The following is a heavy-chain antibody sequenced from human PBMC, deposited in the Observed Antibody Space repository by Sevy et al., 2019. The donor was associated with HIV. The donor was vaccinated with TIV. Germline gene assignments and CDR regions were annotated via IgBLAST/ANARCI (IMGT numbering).Heavy chain of an antibody. V-gene: IGHV3-23*01. Sequence: GGSLRLSCTASGFTFSAYAMTWFRQAPGKGLEWVSTISGVGSSTYYADSVKGRFIISRDNSKNTLYLEMNSLRVDDTAVYFCAKNGGLYFDSSNYDWGQGTLVTVSS. D-gene: IGHD3-22*01. J-gene: IGHJ4*02. CDR3: AKNGGLYFDSSNYD. CDR2: ISGVGSST. CDR1: GFTFSAYA.